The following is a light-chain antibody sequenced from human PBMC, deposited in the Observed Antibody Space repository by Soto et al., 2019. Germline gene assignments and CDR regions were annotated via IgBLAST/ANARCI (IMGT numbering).Light chain of an antibody. J-gene: IGLJ1*01. CDR1: SSDVGSYNL. Sequence: HSDLTQPASVSGSPGQSITISCTGTSSDVGSYNLVSWYQQHPGKAPKLMIYEGSKRPSGVSNRFSGSKSGNTASLTISGLQAEDEADYYCCSYAGSHYVFGTGTKVTVL. CDR3: CSYAGSHYV. V-gene: IGLV2-23*01. CDR2: EGS.